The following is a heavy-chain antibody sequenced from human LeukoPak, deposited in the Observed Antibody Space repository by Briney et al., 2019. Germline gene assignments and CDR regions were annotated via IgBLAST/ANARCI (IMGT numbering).Heavy chain of an antibody. V-gene: IGHV1-46*03. CDR2: INPSGGST. Sequence: ASVKVSCKASGYTFTSYYMHWVRQAPGQGLEWMGIINPSGGSTSYAQKFQGRVTMTRDTSTSTVYMELSSLRSEDTAVYYCATDKQVYCGGDCYSAHRAFDIWGQGTMVTVSS. CDR3: ATDKQVYCGGDCYSAHRAFDI. CDR1: GYTFTSYY. D-gene: IGHD2-21*01. J-gene: IGHJ3*02.